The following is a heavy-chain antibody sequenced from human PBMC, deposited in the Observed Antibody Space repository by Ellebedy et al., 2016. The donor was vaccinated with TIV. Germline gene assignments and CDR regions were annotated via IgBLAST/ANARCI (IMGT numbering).Heavy chain of an antibody. CDR2: CYSRGTT. J-gene: IGHJ3*02. D-gene: IGHD6-19*01. CDR3: ARDSSGWYDAIDI. CDR1: AGSMITYY. Sequence: MPSETLSLTCTVSAGSMITYYWSLVRQPAGKGLEWIGRCYSRGTTNYSPSLKSRLAMSVDMSKTQFSLNLTSVTAADTAVYYCARDSSGWYDAIDIWGQGTVVTVSS. V-gene: IGHV4-4*07.